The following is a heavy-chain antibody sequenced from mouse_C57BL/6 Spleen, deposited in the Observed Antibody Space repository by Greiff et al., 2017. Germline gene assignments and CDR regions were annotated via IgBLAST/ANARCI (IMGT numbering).Heavy chain of an antibody. Sequence: QVHVKQPGAELVKPGASVKMSCKASGYTFTSYWITWVKQRPGQGLEWIGDIYPGSGSTNYNEKFKSKATLTVDTSSSTAYMQLSSLTSEDSAVYYCARSLGGPLDYWGQGTTLTVSS. D-gene: IGHD1-1*02. CDR3: ARSLGGPLDY. J-gene: IGHJ2*01. CDR2: IYPGSGST. V-gene: IGHV1-55*01. CDR1: GYTFTSYW.